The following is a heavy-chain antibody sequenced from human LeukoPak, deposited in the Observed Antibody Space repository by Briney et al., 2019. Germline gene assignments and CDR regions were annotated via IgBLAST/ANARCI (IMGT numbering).Heavy chain of an antibody. Sequence: ASVKVSCKASGGTFSSYAISWVRQAPGQGFEWMGGIIPIFGTANYAQKFQGRVTITADESTSTAYMELSSLRSEDTAVYYCARAGRLRGFNHQGSSFDYWGQGTLVTVST. V-gene: IGHV1-69*13. CDR2: IIPIFGTA. CDR1: GGTFSSYA. J-gene: IGHJ4*02. D-gene: IGHD1-14*01. CDR3: ARAGRLRGFNHQGSSFDY.